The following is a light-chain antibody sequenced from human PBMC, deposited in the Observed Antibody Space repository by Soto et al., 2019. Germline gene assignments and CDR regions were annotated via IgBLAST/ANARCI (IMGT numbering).Light chain of an antibody. CDR3: QQYNNWPRT. CDR1: QRLSSN. J-gene: IGKJ2*01. V-gene: IGKV3-15*01. Sequence: EIVMTQSPATLSVSPGERATLSCRASQRLSSNLAWYQQKPGQAPRLLIYGASTRATGVPARFSGSGSGTEFTLTISSLRSEDFAVYYCQQYNNWPRTFGQGTKLEIK. CDR2: GAS.